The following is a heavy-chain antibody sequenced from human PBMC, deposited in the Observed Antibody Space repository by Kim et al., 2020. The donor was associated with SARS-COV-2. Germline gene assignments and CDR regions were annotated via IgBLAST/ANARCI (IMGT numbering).Heavy chain of an antibody. J-gene: IGHJ4*01. CDR2: INHSGST. D-gene: IGHD3-3*01. CDR1: GGSFSGYY. CDR3: ARGPPYYDFWSGYWGY. V-gene: IGHV4-34*01. Sequence: SETLSLTCAVYGGSFSGYYWSWIRQPPGKGLEWIGEINHSGSTNYNPSLKSRVTISVDTSKNQFSLKLSSVTAADTAVYYCARGPPYYDFWSGYWGYWG.